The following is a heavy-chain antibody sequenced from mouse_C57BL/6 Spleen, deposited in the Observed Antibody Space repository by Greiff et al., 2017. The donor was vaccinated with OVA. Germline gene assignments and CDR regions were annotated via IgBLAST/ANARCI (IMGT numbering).Heavy chain of an antibody. CDR3: ARGGYDYDWFAY. D-gene: IGHD2-4*01. Sequence: VQGVESGAELARPGASVKMSCKASGYTFTSYTMHWVKQRPGQGLEWIGYINPSSGYTKYNQKFKDKATLTADKSSSTAYMQLSSLTSEDSAVYYCARGGYDYDWFAYWGQGTLVTVSA. CDR1: GYTFTSYT. CDR2: INPSSGYT. J-gene: IGHJ3*01. V-gene: IGHV1-4*01.